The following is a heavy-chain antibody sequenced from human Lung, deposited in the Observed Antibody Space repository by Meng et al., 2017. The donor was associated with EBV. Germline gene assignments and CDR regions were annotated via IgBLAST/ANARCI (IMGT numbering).Heavy chain of an antibody. CDR3: ARSSYRGSINGLLGY. J-gene: IGHJ4*02. V-gene: IGHV4-31*03. CDR2: IPDRGRT. Sequence: QEQQQGYGAGLVKPPESLLIACTQSAGSICRSCIFCWWRRQPARKREWWVGFIPDRGRTYYGPTFKGRVTITADTSKSQVYLELTAVTAEDTAVYYCARSSYRGSINGLLGYWGQGTLVTVSS. CDR1: AGSICRSCIF. D-gene: IGHD1-26*01.